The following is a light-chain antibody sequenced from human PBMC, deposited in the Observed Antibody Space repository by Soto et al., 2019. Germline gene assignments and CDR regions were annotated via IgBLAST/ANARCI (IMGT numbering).Light chain of an antibody. CDR3: SSFTASSTYV. CDR2: DVT. Sequence: QSALTQPASVSGSPGQSITISCTGTSSDVGAYKFVSWYQHHPGKAPKLIIYDVTTRPSGVSNWFSGSKSGDTASLTISGLQSEDEADYYCSSFTASSTYVFGTGTKLTVL. J-gene: IGLJ1*01. V-gene: IGLV2-14*03. CDR1: SSDVGAYKF.